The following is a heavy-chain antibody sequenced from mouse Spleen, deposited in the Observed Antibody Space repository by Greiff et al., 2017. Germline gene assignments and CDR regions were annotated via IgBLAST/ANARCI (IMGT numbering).Heavy chain of an antibody. CDR2: ISSGGGNT. J-gene: IGHJ2*01. Sequence: EVHLVESGGGLVKLGGSLKLSCAASGFTFSSYAMSWVRQTPEKRLEWVATISSGGGNTYYPDSVKGRFTISRDNAKNTLYLQMSSLKSEDTAMNYCARHLGYDEGFDYWGQGTTLTVSS. CDR3: ARHLGYDEGFDY. D-gene: IGHD2-14*01. V-gene: IGHV5-9-3*01. CDR1: GFTFSSYA.